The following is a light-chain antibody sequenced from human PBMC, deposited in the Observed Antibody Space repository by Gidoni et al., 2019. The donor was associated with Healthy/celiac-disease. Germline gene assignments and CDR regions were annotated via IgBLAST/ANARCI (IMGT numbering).Light chain of an antibody. V-gene: IGLV2-14*03. CDR1: SSDVGGYNY. CDR3: SSYTSSSTRV. J-gene: IGLJ3*02. CDR2: DFC. Sequence: QAALTQPAHVSGSTGQSITFSCTGTSSDVGGYNYVSWYQPHPGKAPKLMIYDFCNLPSGVSNRFSGSKSGNTASLTISGLQAEDEADYYFSSYTSSSTRVFGGGTKLTVL.